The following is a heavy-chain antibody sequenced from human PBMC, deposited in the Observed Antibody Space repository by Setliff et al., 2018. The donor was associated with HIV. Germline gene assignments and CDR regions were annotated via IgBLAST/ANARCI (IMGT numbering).Heavy chain of an antibody. D-gene: IGHD6-6*01. Sequence: GGSLRLSCTASGFTVSSTYMNWVRQAPGKGLEWVSVIYTGGTTYYADSVKGRFTISRDNSKNTLYLQMNSLRAEDTAVYYCARDGMSSHYYCGMDVWGQGTTVTVSS. J-gene: IGHJ6*02. CDR2: IYTGGTT. CDR1: GFTVSSTY. V-gene: IGHV3-53*01. CDR3: ARDGMSSHYYCGMDV.